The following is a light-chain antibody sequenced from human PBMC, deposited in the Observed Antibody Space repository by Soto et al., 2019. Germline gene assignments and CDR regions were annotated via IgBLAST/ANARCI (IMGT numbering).Light chain of an antibody. CDR3: ATWDDGLNAWV. Sequence: QSVLTQPPSASGTPGQRVTISCSGSSSNIGRNTVTWYQQVPGTAPKLLISNNNQRPSGAPDRFSASKSGTSASLAISGLRSEDETDYHCATWDDGLNAWVFGGGTKVTVL. J-gene: IGLJ3*02. CDR2: NNN. CDR1: SSNIGRNT. V-gene: IGLV1-44*01.